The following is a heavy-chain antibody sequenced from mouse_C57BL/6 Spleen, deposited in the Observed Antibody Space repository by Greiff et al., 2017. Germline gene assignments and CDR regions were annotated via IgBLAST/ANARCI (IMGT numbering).Heavy chain of an antibody. CDR1: GFTFSDYG. CDR3: ARDGYPFDY. J-gene: IGHJ2*01. D-gene: IGHD2-3*01. Sequence: EVHLVESGGGLVKPGGSLKLSCAASGFTFSDYGMHWVRQAPEKGLEWVAYISSGSSTIYYADTVKGRFTLSRDNAKNTLFLHMTSLMSEDTAMYYCARDGYPFDYWGQGTTLTVSS. CDR2: ISSGSSTI. V-gene: IGHV5-17*01.